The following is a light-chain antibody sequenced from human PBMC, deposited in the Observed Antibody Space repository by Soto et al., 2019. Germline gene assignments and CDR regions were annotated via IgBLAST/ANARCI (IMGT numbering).Light chain of an antibody. CDR1: SSNIGAGYD. CDR3: TSHAGIINFPYV. V-gene: IGLV1-40*01. Sequence: QAVVTQPPSVSGAPGQRVTISCTGSSSNIGAGYDVHWYQQLPGTAPKLLIYGNSNRPSGVPDRFSGSKSGNTASLTVSGLQAEDEADYYCTSHAGIINFPYVFGTGTKVTVL. CDR2: GNS. J-gene: IGLJ1*01.